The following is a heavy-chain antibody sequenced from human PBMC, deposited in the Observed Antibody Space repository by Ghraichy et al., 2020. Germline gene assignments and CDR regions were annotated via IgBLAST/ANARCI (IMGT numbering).Heavy chain of an antibody. CDR1: GFTFSSYA. CDR3: AKEESPPLRLGLHFDY. V-gene: IGHV3-23*01. D-gene: IGHD3-3*01. CDR2: ISGSGGST. J-gene: IGHJ4*02. Sequence: GGSLRLSCAASGFTFSSYAMSWVRQAPGKGLEWVSAISGSGGSTYYADSVKGRFTISRDNSKNTLYLQMNSLRAEDTAVYYCAKEESPPLRLGLHFDYWGQGTLVTVSS.